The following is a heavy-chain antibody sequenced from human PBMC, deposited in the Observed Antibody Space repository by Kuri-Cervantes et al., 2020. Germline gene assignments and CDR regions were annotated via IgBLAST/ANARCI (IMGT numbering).Heavy chain of an antibody. J-gene: IGHJ4*02. Sequence: SETLSLTCAVSGGSISSSNYWSWIRQPPGKGLEWIGYIYYSGSTNYNPSLKSRVTISVDTSKNQFSLKLSSVTAADTAVYYCARSYCGRTTCYPFFDNWGQGTLVTVSS. CDR1: GGSISSSNY. CDR2: IYYSGST. CDR3: ARSYCGRTTCYPFFDN. D-gene: IGHD2-2*01. V-gene: IGHV4-61*01.